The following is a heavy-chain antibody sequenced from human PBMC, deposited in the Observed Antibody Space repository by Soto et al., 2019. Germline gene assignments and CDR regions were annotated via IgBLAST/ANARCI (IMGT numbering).Heavy chain of an antibody. Sequence: SETLSLTCSVSGYSIRGGYFWGWLRQRPGKGLEWIGSMYHSGITYYNLSLKSRVTISVDTSKNQLYLKLSSATAADTAVYYCARSMYSTSAQFYYGMDVWGQVTTVTVSS. V-gene: IGHV4-38-2*01. J-gene: IGHJ6*02. D-gene: IGHD6-6*01. CDR3: ARSMYSTSAQFYYGMDV. CDR2: MYHSGIT. CDR1: GYSIRGGYF.